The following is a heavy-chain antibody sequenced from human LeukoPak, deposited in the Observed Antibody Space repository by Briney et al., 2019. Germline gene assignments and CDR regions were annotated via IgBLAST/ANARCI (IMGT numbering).Heavy chain of an antibody. D-gene: IGHD6-13*01. CDR3: ARDKGSSWENWFDP. CDR2: INPNSGGT. J-gene: IGHJ5*02. CDR1: GYTFTGYY. V-gene: IGHV1-2*06. Sequence: ASVKVSCKASGYTFTGYYMHWVRQAPGQGLEWMGRINPNSGGTNYAQKFQGRVTMTRDTPISTAYMELSRLRSDDTAVYYCARDKGSSWENWFDPWGQGTLVTVSS.